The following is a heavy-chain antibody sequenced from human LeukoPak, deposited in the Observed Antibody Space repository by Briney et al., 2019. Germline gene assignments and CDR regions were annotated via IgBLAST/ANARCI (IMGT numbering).Heavy chain of an antibody. D-gene: IGHD2-15*01. CDR1: GFTFSDYW. CDR3: ASSVVAALDY. V-gene: IGHV3-74*01. Sequence: GGSLRLSCAASGFTFSDYWMHWVRQAPGKGLVWVSRIKSDGSTRNSADSVKGRVTISRDNAKNTLYLQMNSLRPEDTAIYFCASSVVAALDYWGQGILVTVSS. CDR2: IKSDGSTR. J-gene: IGHJ4*02.